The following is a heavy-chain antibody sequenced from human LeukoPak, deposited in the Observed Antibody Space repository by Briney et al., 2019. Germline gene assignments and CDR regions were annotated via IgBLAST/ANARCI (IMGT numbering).Heavy chain of an antibody. CDR3: ARRVFQQQLAFDY. CDR2: IEQDGSEK. Sequence: GGSLRLSCAASGFTFSSYWMSWVRQAPGKGLEWVANIEQDGSEKYYVDSVKGRFTISRDNAKNSLYLQMNSLRAEDTAVYYCARRVFQQQLAFDYWGQGTLVTVSS. CDR1: GFTFSSYW. J-gene: IGHJ4*02. V-gene: IGHV3-7*01. D-gene: IGHD6-13*01.